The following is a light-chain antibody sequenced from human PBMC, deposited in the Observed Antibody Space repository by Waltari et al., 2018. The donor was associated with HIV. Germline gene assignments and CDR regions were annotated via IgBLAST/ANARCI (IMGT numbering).Light chain of an antibody. CDR1: QSISSY. CDR3: QQSYSTPRT. CDR2: AAS. Sequence: DIQMTQSPSSLSASVGDRVTITCRASQSISSYLNWYQQKPGKAPKLLIYAASSLQSGVPARVSGSGAGTECTGSRGRLQPEDFATYYCQQSYSTPRTFGQGTKVEIK. J-gene: IGKJ1*01. V-gene: IGKV1-39*01.